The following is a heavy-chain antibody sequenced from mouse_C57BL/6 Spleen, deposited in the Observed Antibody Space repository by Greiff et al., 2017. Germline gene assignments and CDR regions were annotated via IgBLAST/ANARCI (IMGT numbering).Heavy chain of an antibody. V-gene: IGHV5-4*01. D-gene: IGHD2-1*01. J-gene: IGHJ2*01. Sequence: DVQLVESGGGLVKPGGSLKLSCAASGFTFSSYAMSWVRQTPEKRLEWVATISDGGSYTYYPDNVKGRFTISRDNAKNNLYLQMSHLKSEDTAMYYCAREDYGKGFDYWGQGTTLTVSS. CDR2: ISDGGSYT. CDR1: GFTFSSYA. CDR3: AREDYGKGFDY.